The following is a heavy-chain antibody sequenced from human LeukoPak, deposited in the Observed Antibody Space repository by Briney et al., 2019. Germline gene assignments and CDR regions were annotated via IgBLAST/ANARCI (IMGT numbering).Heavy chain of an antibody. Sequence: PSETLSLTCTVSGDSVNSGPLYWNWIRQPPGKGLEWIGEINHSGSTNYNPSLKSRVTISVDTSKNQFSLKLSSVTAADTAVYYCARLGYYYGSGSYYNLDYWGQGTLVTVSS. CDR1: GDSVNSGPLY. CDR3: ARLGYYYGSGSYYNLDY. V-gene: IGHV4-61*01. CDR2: INHSGST. J-gene: IGHJ4*02. D-gene: IGHD3-10*01.